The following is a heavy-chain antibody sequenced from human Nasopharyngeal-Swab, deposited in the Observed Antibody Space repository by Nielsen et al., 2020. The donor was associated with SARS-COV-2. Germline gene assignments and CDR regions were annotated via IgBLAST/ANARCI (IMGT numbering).Heavy chain of an antibody. V-gene: IGHV3-49*03. CDR3: TRDLFSNDYYDAKWFDP. CDR2: ISSKYYGGTP. J-gene: IGHJ5*02. Sequence: GASLQISCKASGFTFGDYAMSWFRQAPGKGLEWVGFISSKYYGGTPEYAASVKGRLTISRDDSKSVAYLQMNSLKTEDTAVYYCTRDLFSNDYYDAKWFDPWGQGTLVTVSS. CDR1: GFTFGDYA. D-gene: IGHD3-22*01.